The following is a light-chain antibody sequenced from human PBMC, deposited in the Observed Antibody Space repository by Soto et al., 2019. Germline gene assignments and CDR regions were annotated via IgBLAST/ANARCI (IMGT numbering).Light chain of an antibody. CDR3: QQYNGLPTWT. Sequence: EIVMTQSPATLSVSPGERATLSCRASQSVSSNLAWYQQKPGQAPRLLIYGASTRATGIPARFSGSGSETEFTLTISSLQPDDSATYYCQQYNGLPTWTFGQGTKVEMK. J-gene: IGKJ1*01. CDR2: GAS. CDR1: QSVSSN. V-gene: IGKV3-15*01.